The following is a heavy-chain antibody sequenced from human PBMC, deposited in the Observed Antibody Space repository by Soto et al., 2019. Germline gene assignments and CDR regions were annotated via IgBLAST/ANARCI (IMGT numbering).Heavy chain of an antibody. CDR1: GFTFSSYA. V-gene: IGHV3-30-3*01. J-gene: IGHJ3*02. D-gene: IGHD1-26*01. Sequence: QVQLVESGGGVVQPGWSLRLSCAASGFTFSSYAMHWVRQAPGKGLEWVAVISYDGSNKYYADSVKGRFTISRDNSKNTLYLQMNRLRAEDTAVYYCARALRFSGSRAGAFDIWGQGTMVTVSS. CDR3: ARALRFSGSRAGAFDI. CDR2: ISYDGSNK.